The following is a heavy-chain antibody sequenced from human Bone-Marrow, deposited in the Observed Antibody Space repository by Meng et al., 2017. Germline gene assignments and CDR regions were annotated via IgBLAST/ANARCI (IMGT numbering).Heavy chain of an antibody. J-gene: IGHJ3*02. Sequence: GESLKISCAASGFTFSSYWMSWVGQAPGKGLEWVANIKQDGSEKYYVDSVKGRFTISRDNAKNSLYLQMNSLRAEDTAVYYCARDGVSSSWYMGLCAFDIWGQGTMVTVSS. CDR2: IKQDGSEK. CDR1: GFTFSSYW. CDR3: ARDGVSSSWYMGLCAFDI. D-gene: IGHD6-13*01. V-gene: IGHV3-7*01.